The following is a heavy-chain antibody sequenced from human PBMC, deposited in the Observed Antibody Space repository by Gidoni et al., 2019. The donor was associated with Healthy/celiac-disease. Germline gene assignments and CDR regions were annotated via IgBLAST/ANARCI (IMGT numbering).Heavy chain of an antibody. CDR1: GYTFTGYY. V-gene: IGHV1-2*02. CDR2: IKPTSGGT. Sequence: QVQLVQSGAEVKKPGASVKVSCTASGYTFTGYYMHWVRQAPGQGLEWMGWIKPTSGGTNYAQKFQGRVTMTRDTSISTAYMELSRLRSDDTAVYYCARDAHYDFWSGYYMGWFDPWGQGTLVTVSS. D-gene: IGHD3-3*01. CDR3: ARDAHYDFWSGYYMGWFDP. J-gene: IGHJ5*02.